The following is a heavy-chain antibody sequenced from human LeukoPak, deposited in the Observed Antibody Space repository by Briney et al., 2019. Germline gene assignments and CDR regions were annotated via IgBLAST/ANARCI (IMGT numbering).Heavy chain of an antibody. CDR2: IYSAGST. D-gene: IGHD3-16*02. CDR1: GFTVSSNY. CDR3: TRLMITFGGLIVPYFDY. Sequence: GGSLRLSCAASGFTVSSNYMSWVRQARGEGLECVSLIYSAGSTYYADSAKGRFTISSDNSKNTLYLQINSLRAEDTAVYYCTRLMITFGGLIVPYFDYWGPGTLVTVSS. J-gene: IGHJ4*02. V-gene: IGHV3-53*01.